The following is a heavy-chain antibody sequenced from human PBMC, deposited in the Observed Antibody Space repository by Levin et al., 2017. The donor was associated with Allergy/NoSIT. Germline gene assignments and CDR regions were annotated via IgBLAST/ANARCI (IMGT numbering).Heavy chain of an antibody. V-gene: IGHV1-2*02. CDR1: GYTFTGYY. Sequence: ASVKVSCKASGYTFTGYYMHWVRQAPGQGLEWMGWINPNSGGTNYAQKFQGRVTMTRDTSISTAYMELSRLRSDDTAVYYCAREIPVDTAMVDWYFDLWGRGTLVTVSS. J-gene: IGHJ2*01. CDR3: AREIPVDTAMVDWYFDL. CDR2: INPNSGGT. D-gene: IGHD5-18*01.